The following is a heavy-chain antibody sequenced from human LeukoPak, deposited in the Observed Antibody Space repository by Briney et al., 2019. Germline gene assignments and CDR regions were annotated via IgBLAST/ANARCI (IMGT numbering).Heavy chain of an antibody. Sequence: PSETLSLTCDVSGDSVTSTNWWPWARQPPGKDLEWIGEVHLDGRTNYNPSLKSRLIMSVDLPENHISLKLTSVTAAHTAVYYCAREGGFYRPLDYSGQGTLVTVSS. V-gene: IGHV4-4*02. D-gene: IGHD3-3*01. J-gene: IGHJ4*02. CDR2: VHLDGRT. CDR3: AREGGFYRPLDY. CDR1: GDSVTSTNW.